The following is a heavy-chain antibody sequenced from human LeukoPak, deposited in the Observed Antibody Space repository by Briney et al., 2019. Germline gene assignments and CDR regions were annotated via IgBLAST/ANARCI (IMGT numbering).Heavy chain of an antibody. CDR1: GFTFSSYA. CDR3: AKALVVTMIVVVITPFDY. Sequence: GGSLRLSCAASGFTFSSYAMHWVRQAPGKGLEWVAVISYDGSNKYYADSVKGRFTISRDNSKNTLYLQMNSLRAEDTAVYYCAKALVVTMIVVVITPFDYWGQGTLVTVSS. D-gene: IGHD3-22*01. J-gene: IGHJ4*02. V-gene: IGHV3-30-3*01. CDR2: ISYDGSNK.